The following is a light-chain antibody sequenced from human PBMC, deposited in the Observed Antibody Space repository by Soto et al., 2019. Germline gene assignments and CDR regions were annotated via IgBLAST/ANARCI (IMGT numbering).Light chain of an antibody. CDR3: QAYDSSLSGSV. Sequence: QSVLTQPPSVSWAPGQRVTISCTGSSSNIGAGYDVHWYQQLPGTAPKLLIYGNTNRPSGVPDRFSGSKSGTSASLAISRLQAEDEADYFCQAYDSSLSGSVFGGGTKVTVL. CDR2: GNT. CDR1: SSNIGAGYD. J-gene: IGLJ3*02. V-gene: IGLV1-40*01.